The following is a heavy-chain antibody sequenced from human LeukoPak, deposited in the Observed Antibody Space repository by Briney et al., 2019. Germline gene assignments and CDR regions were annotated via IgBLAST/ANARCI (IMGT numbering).Heavy chain of an antibody. V-gene: IGHV3-48*03. CDR3: ARDASYHYGSGSYDDY. Sequence: GGSLRLSCAASGFRFSSYEMNWVRQAPGKGLEWVSPISGSASTTYYADSVKGRFTISRDNAKNSLYLQMNSLRAEDTAIYYCARDASYHYGSGSYDDYWGQGTLVTVSS. J-gene: IGHJ4*02. D-gene: IGHD3-10*01. CDR2: ISGSASTT. CDR1: GFRFSSYE.